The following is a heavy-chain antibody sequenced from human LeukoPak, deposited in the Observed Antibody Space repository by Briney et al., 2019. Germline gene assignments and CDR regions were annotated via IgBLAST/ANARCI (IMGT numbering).Heavy chain of an antibody. CDR3: ARGRYLKWLVRVHPWDY. CDR1: GYTFTSYD. CDR2: MNPNSGNT. J-gene: IGHJ4*02. V-gene: IGHV1-8*01. Sequence: ASVKVSCKASGYTFTSYDINWVRQATGQGLEWMGWMNPNSGNTGYAQKFQGRVTMTRNTSISTAYMELSSLRSEDTAVYYCARGRYLKWLVRVHPWDYWGQGTLVTVSS. D-gene: IGHD6-19*01.